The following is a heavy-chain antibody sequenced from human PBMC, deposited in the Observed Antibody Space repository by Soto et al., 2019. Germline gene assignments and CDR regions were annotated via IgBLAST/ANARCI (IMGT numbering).Heavy chain of an antibody. Sequence: EVQLVESGGGLVQPGGSLRLSCTASGFTFSSYEMNWVRQAPGKGLEWVSYISSSGTIIYYADSVKGRFTISRDNAKNSLYLQMNSLRADDTAVYYCARGVLYYYDSSGYPHWFDPWGQGTLVTVSS. J-gene: IGHJ5*02. CDR1: GFTFSSYE. D-gene: IGHD3-22*01. CDR3: ARGVLYYYDSSGYPHWFDP. V-gene: IGHV3-48*03. CDR2: ISSSGTII.